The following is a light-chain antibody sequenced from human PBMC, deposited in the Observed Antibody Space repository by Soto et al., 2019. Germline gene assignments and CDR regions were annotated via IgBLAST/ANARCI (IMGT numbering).Light chain of an antibody. V-gene: IGKV3-20*01. CDR1: QSVSSTF. Sequence: EIVLTQSPGTLSLSPGDSATLSCRASQSVSSTFLAWYQHKPGQAPRLLIYDASNRATGIPDRFSGSGSGTDFTLTISRLEPEDFAVYYCQQYGSSLTWTFGQGTKVDIK. CDR2: DAS. CDR3: QQYGSSLTWT. J-gene: IGKJ1*01.